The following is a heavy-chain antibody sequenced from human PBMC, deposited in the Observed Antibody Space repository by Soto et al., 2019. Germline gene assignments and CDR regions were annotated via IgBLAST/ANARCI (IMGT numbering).Heavy chain of an antibody. V-gene: IGHV4-34*01. CDR3: ARMAGPWYFDL. Sequence: PXETLSLTCAVHGGSFSGFYWTWIRQPPGKGLDWIGEINHSGSSNYNPPLKSRVTMSLDTSRNQFSLSLNSVTAADTAVYYCARMAGPWYFDLWGRGTLVTVSS. CDR2: INHSGSS. CDR1: GGSFSGFY. J-gene: IGHJ2*01.